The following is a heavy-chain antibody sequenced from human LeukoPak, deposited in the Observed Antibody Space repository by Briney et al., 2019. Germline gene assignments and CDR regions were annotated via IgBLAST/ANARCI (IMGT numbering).Heavy chain of an antibody. V-gene: IGHV1-2*02. CDR3: ARAGAPDAFDI. CDR1: GYTFTGYY. D-gene: IGHD3-10*01. CDR2: INPNSGGT. Sequence: ASVKVSCKGPGYTFTGYYMHWVRQAPGQGLEWMGWINPNSGGTSYAQKFQGRVTMTRDTSTSTAYMELSRLRSDDTAVYYCARAGAPDAFDIWGQGTMVTVSS. J-gene: IGHJ3*02.